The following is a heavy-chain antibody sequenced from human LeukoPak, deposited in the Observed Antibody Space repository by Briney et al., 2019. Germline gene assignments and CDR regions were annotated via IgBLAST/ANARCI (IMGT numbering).Heavy chain of an antibody. J-gene: IGHJ4*02. CDR2: IYYSGST. CDR1: GASISSYY. CDR3: ARGGSGNSGN. D-gene: IGHD4-23*01. V-gene: IGHV4-59*01. Sequence: SETLSLTCTVSGASISSYYWSWIRQPPGKGLEWIGYIYYSGSTNYNPSLESRVTISVDTSKNQFSLKLTSVTAADTAVYYCARGGSGNSGNWGQGTLVTVSS.